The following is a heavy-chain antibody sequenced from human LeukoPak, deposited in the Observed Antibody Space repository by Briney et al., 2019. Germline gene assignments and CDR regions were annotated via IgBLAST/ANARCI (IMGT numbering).Heavy chain of an antibody. CDR2: ISYDGSNK. CDR3: AKLQLSLAVATDEVYTGGY. V-gene: IGHV3-30*18. CDR1: GFTFSSYG. Sequence: PGRSLRLSCAASGFTFSSYGMHWVRQAPGEGLEWVAVISYDGSNKYYADSVKGRFTISRDNSKNTLYLQMNSLRAEDTAVYYCAKLQLSLAVATDEVYTGGYWGQGTLVTVSS. J-gene: IGHJ4*02. D-gene: IGHD6-19*01.